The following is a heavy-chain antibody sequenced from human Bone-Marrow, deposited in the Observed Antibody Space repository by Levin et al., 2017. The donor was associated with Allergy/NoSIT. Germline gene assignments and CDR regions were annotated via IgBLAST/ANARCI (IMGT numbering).Heavy chain of an antibody. CDR2: IFNSGNT. D-gene: IGHD3-10*01. CDR3: VRVTTTARGVTYPNAFDS. J-gene: IGHJ5*02. V-gene: IGHV4-30-4*01. CDR1: GGSIHSGLYF. Sequence: SQTLSLTCSVSGGSIHSGLYFWGWIRQPPGKGLEWIGHIFNSGNTYYNSSLKTRVTVSVDTSRSQFSLSLTSMTAADTAVYYCVRVTTTARGVTYPNAFDSWGQGTLVTVSS.